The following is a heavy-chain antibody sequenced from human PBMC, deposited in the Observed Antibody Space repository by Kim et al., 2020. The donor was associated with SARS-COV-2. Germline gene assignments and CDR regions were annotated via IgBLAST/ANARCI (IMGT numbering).Heavy chain of an antibody. V-gene: IGHV3-21*01. D-gene: IGHD6-19*01. CDR2: ISSSSSYI. Sequence: GGSLRLSCAASGFTFSSYSMNWVRQAPGKGLEWVSSISSSSSYIYYADSVKGRFTISRDNAKNSLYLQMNSLRAEDTAVYYCAFGYSSGLDAFDIWGQGTMVTVSS. J-gene: IGHJ3*02. CDR1: GFTFSSYS. CDR3: AFGYSSGLDAFDI.